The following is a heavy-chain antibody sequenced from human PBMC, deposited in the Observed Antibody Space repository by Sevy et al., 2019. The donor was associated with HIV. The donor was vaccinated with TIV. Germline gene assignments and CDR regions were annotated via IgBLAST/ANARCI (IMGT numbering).Heavy chain of an antibody. Sequence: GGSLRLSCAASGFTFDDYAMHWVRQAPGKGLEWVSGISWNSGSIGYADSVKGRFTISRDNAKNSLYLQMNSLRAEDTALYYCAKDEGPSSSVYVYYYYGMDVWGQGTTVTVSS. V-gene: IGHV3-9*01. J-gene: IGHJ6*02. CDR2: ISWNSGSI. D-gene: IGHD6-13*01. CDR3: AKDEGPSSSVYVYYYYGMDV. CDR1: GFTFDDYA.